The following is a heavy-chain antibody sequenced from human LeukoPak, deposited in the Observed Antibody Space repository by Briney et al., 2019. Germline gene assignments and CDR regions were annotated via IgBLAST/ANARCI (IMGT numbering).Heavy chain of an antibody. J-gene: IGHJ6*04. CDR2: INAGKGNT. V-gene: IGHV1-3*01. D-gene: IGHD2-2*01. CDR3: ARGFCSSTSCFMAV. CDR1: EYTFSSYS. Sequence: ASVKVSCTASEYTFSSYSIHWVRQAPGQGLEWMGWINAGKGNTKYSQKLQGRVTITGDTSASTAYMELSSLRSEDTAVYYCARGFCSSTSCFMAVWGKGPTVTVSS.